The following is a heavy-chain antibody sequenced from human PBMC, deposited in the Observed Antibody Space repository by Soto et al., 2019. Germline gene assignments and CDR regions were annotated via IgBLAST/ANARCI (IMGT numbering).Heavy chain of an antibody. J-gene: IGHJ4*02. V-gene: IGHV3-74*01. CDR2: INSDGSST. D-gene: IGHD2-15*01. CDR3: VRTSLVVAAATREDY. Sequence: PGGSLRLSCAASGFTFSSYWMSWVRQAPGKGLVWVSRINSDGSSTSYADSVKGRFTISRDNAKNTLYLQMNSLRAEDTAVYYCVRTSLVVAAATREDYWGQGTLVTVSS. CDR1: GFTFSSYW.